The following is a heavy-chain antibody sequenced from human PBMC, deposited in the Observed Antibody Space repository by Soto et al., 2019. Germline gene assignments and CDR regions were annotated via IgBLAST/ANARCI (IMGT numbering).Heavy chain of an antibody. Sequence: GGSLRLSCAASGFTFSSYDMHWVRQATGKGLEWVSAIGTAGDTYYPGSVKGRFTISRENAKNSLYLQMNSRRAGDTAVYYCAREGSTLDAFDIWGQGTMVTVSS. CDR1: GFTFSSYD. V-gene: IGHV3-13*04. D-gene: IGHD2-2*01. CDR3: AREGSTLDAFDI. CDR2: IGTAGDT. J-gene: IGHJ3*02.